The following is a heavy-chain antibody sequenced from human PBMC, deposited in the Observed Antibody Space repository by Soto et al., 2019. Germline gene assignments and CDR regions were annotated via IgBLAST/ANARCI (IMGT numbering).Heavy chain of an antibody. CDR1: GFTFSSYA. D-gene: IGHD4-4*01. V-gene: IGHV3-23*01. Sequence: EVQLLESGGGSVQPGGSLRLSCAASGFTFSSYAMSWVRQAPGKGLEWVSAISGSGGSTYYADSVKGRFTISRDNSKNTLYLQMNSLRAEDTAVYYCAKHGGYGTVTTLLDYWGQGTLVTVSS. CDR2: ISGSGGST. CDR3: AKHGGYGTVTTLLDY. J-gene: IGHJ4*02.